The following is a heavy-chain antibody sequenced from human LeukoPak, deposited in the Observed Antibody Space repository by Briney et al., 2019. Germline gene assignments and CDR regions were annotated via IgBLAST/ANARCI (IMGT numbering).Heavy chain of an antibody. CDR3: AKDGYSDYPNWFDP. D-gene: IGHD5-12*01. V-gene: IGHV3-23*01. CDR1: GFTFTSYA. Sequence: GGTLRLSCAASGFTFTSYAMSWVRQAPGKGLEWVSAIGGSGGTTYYADSVKGRFTISRDNSKNTLYLQMNTLRAEDTAVYYCAKDGYSDYPNWFDPWGQGTLVTVSS. J-gene: IGHJ5*02. CDR2: IGGSGGTT.